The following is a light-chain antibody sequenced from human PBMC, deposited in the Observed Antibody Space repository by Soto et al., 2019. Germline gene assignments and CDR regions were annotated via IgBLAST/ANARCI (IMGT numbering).Light chain of an antibody. CDR2: GAS. V-gene: IGKV3-15*01. Sequence: EIVMTQSPATLSVSPGERATLSCMASQSISSNLAWYQQKPGQAPRLLIYGASTRATGIPATFSGSGSGTEFTLTISSLQSEDFAVYYCQQYNNWPFTFGPGTKVDIK. J-gene: IGKJ3*01. CDR3: QQYNNWPFT. CDR1: QSISSN.